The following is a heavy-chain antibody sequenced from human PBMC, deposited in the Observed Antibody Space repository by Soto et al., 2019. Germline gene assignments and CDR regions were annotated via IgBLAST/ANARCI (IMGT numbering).Heavy chain of an antibody. J-gene: IGHJ4*02. D-gene: IGHD1-26*01. CDR3: AKDFSGSYAMYYFDY. CDR1: GFTFSSYG. CDR2: ISYDGSNK. V-gene: IGHV3-30*18. Sequence: GGSLRLSCAASGFTFSSYGMHWVRQAPGKGLEWVAVISYDGSNKYYADSVKGRFTISRDNSKNTLYLQMNSLRAEDTAVYCCAKDFSGSYAMYYFDYWGQGTLVTVSS.